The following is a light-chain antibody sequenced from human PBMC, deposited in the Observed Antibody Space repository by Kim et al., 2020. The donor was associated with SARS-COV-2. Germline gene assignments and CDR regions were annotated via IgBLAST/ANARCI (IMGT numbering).Light chain of an antibody. Sequence: ATLSLYPGERATLSCRASQSVSSYLAWYQQKPGQAPRLLIYDASNRATGIPARFSGSGSGTDFTLTISSLEPEDFAVYYCQQRSNFGPGTKVDIK. J-gene: IGKJ3*01. CDR3: QQRSN. CDR2: DAS. V-gene: IGKV3-11*01. CDR1: QSVSSY.